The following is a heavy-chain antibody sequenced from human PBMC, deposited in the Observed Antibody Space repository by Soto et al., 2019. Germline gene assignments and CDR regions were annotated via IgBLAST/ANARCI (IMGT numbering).Heavy chain of an antibody. CDR2: INAGNGNT. CDR3: ARADLVGDARRGYFDY. D-gene: IGHD1-26*01. V-gene: IGHV1-3*01. CDR1: GYTFTSYA. J-gene: IGHJ4*02. Sequence: QVQLVQSGAEVKKPGASVKVSCKASGYTFTSYAMHWVRQAPGQRLEWMGWINAGNGNTKNSQKFQGRVTITRDTSASTPDIALSCLSSEDTAVYYCARADLVGDARRGYFDYWGQGTLVTVSS.